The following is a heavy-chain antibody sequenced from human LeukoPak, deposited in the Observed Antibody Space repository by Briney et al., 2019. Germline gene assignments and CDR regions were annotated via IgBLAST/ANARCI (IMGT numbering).Heavy chain of an antibody. D-gene: IGHD2-2*01. CDR2: IYTSGST. CDR1: GGSISSYY. J-gene: IGHJ3*02. V-gene: IGHV4-4*07. Sequence: SETLSLTCTISGGSISSYYWSWIRQPAGKGLEWIGRIYTSGSTNYNPSLKSRVTMSVDTSKNQFSLKLSSVTAADTAVYYCARALVVPAAMGGAFDIWSQGTMVTVSS. CDR3: ARALVVPAAMGGAFDI.